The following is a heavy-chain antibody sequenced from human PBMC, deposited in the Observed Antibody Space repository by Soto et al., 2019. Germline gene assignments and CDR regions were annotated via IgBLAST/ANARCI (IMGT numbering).Heavy chain of an antibody. CDR2: IDWDEDK. D-gene: IGHD1-26*01. Sequence: SGPTLGNPTQTLTLTCTFSGFSLSTSGMCVSWIRQPPGKALEWLARIDWDEDKYYSTSLKTRPTISKDTSKNQVVLTMTNMDPVDTATYYCARILYSGSYYWFDPWGQGTLVTVSS. V-gene: IGHV2-70*11. J-gene: IGHJ5*02. CDR3: ARILYSGSYYWFDP. CDR1: GFSLSTSGMC.